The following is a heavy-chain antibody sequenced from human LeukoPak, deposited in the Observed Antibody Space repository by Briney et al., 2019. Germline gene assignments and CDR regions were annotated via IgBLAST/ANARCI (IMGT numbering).Heavy chain of an antibody. D-gene: IGHD3-10*01. CDR1: GYTFTSYG. Sequence: ASVKVSCKASGYTFTSYGIRWVRQAPGQGLEWMGWISAYNGNTNYAQKLQGRVTMTTDTSTSTAYMELRSLRSDDTAVYYCARRQGGSSLYYMDVWGKGTTVTVSS. CDR3: ARRQGGSSLYYMDV. V-gene: IGHV1-18*01. CDR2: ISAYNGNT. J-gene: IGHJ6*03.